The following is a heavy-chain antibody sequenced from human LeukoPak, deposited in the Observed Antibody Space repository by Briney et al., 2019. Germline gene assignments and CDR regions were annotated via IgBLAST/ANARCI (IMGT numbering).Heavy chain of an antibody. D-gene: IGHD2-15*01. Sequence: SETLSLTCTVSGGSISSYYWSWIRQPAGKGLEWIGRIYTSGSTNYNPSLKSRVTMPVDTSKNQFSLKLSSVTAADTAVYYCARHDYCSGGSCSLTYYYYYYMDVWGKGTTVTISS. CDR2: IYTSGST. J-gene: IGHJ6*03. CDR3: ARHDYCSGGSCSLTYYYYYYMDV. V-gene: IGHV4-4*07. CDR1: GGSISSYY.